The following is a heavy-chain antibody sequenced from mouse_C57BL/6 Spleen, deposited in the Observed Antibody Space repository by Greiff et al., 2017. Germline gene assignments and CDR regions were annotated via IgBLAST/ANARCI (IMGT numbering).Heavy chain of an antibody. D-gene: IGHD2-4*01. CDR3: ARNYDYDPFAY. CDR1: GFTFSDYG. V-gene: IGHV5-17*01. Sequence: EVKLVESGGGLVKPGGSLKLSCAASGFTFSDYGMHWVRQAPEKGLEWVAYISSGSSTIYYADTVKGRFTISRDNAKNTLFLQMTSLRSEDTAMYYCARNYDYDPFAYWGQGTLVTVSA. J-gene: IGHJ3*01. CDR2: ISSGSSTI.